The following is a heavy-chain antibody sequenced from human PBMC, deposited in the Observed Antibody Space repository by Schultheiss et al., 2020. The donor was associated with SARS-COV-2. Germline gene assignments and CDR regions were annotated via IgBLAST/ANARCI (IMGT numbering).Heavy chain of an antibody. Sequence: GGSLRLSCAASGFTFSNAWMSWVRQAPGKGLEWVGRIKSKTDGGTTDYAAPVKGRFTISRDDSKNTLYLQMNSLRAEDTAVYYCARDHSGYDCAIDYWGQGTLVTVSS. CDR2: IKSKTDGGTT. V-gene: IGHV3-15*01. J-gene: IGHJ4*02. CDR3: ARDHSGYDCAIDY. D-gene: IGHD5-12*01. CDR1: GFTFSNAW.